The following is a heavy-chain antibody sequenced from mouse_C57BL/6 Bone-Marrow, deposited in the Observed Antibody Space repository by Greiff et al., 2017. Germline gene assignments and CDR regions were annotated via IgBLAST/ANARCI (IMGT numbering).Heavy chain of an antibody. D-gene: IGHD2-2*01. CDR3: ARGSMVTTMAWFAY. CDR2: INPSSGYT. V-gene: IGHV1-4*01. CDR1: GYTFTSYT. Sequence: QVQLQQSGAELARPGASVKMSCKASGYTFTSYTMHWVKQRPGQGLEWIGYINPSSGYTKYNQKFKDKATLTADKSSSTAYMQLSSLTSEDSAVYYCARGSMVTTMAWFAYWGQGTLVTVSA. J-gene: IGHJ3*01.